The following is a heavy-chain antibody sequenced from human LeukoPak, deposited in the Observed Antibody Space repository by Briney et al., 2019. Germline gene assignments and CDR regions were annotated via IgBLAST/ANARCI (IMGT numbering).Heavy chain of an antibody. J-gene: IGHJ4*02. V-gene: IGHV1-18*01. CDR1: GYTFISYG. Sequence: AASVKVPCKPSGYTFISYGISWVQQAPGQGLEWMGWISAYNGNTNYAQKLQGRVTMTTDTSTSTAYMELRGLRSDDTAVYYCARVVGGSYYSANCFDYWGQGTLVTVSS. CDR2: ISAYNGNT. D-gene: IGHD1-26*01. CDR3: ARVVGGSYYSANCFDY.